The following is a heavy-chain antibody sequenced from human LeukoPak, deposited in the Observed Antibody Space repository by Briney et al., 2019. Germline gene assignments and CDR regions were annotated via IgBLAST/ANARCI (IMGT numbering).Heavy chain of an antibody. CDR1: GYSISSGYY. CDR3: ASSPAIAAAYY. V-gene: IGHV4-38-2*01. J-gene: IGHJ4*02. Sequence: SETLSLTCAVSGYSISSGYYWGWIRQPPGKGLEWIGSIYHSGSTYYNPSLKSRVTISVDTSKNQFSLKLSSVTAADTAVYCCASSPAIAAAYYWGQGTLVTVSS. D-gene: IGHD6-13*01. CDR2: IYHSGST.